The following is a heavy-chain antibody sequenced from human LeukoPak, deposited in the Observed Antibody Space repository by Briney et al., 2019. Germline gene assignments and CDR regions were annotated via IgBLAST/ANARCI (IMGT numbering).Heavy chain of an antibody. CDR3: ARCGRRNWLDP. V-gene: IGHV3-23*01. Sequence: GGSLRLSCAASGFTFSSYGMSWVRQAPGKGLEWVSAISGSGGSTYYADSVKGRFTISRDNSKNTLYLQMNSLRAEDTAVYYCARCGRRNWLDPWGQGTLVTVSS. J-gene: IGHJ5*02. D-gene: IGHD4/OR15-4a*01. CDR1: GFTFSSYG. CDR2: ISGSGGST.